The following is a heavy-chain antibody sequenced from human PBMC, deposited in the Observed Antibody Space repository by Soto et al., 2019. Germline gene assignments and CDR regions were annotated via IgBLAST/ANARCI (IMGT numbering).Heavy chain of an antibody. J-gene: IGHJ4*02. D-gene: IGHD1-26*01. V-gene: IGHV3-15*07. Sequence: GGSLRLSCAASGFTVTKAWMNWVLQAPWKGLEWVGRIKSRTDGGTADSAAPVKGRFTISRDDPQNTLYLQMNSLKTEDTAVYYCTSSGDLVGVTSFVYWGQGTLVTVSS. CDR3: TSSGDLVGVTSFVY. CDR1: GFTVTKAW. CDR2: IKSRTDGGTA.